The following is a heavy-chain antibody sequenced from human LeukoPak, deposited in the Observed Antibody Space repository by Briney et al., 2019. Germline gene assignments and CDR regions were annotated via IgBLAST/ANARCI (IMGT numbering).Heavy chain of an antibody. D-gene: IGHD4-17*01. J-gene: IGHJ4*02. CDR2: ISERGGST. CDR1: GFTFDDYA. V-gene: IGHV3-23*01. Sequence: GSLRLSCAASGFTFDDYAMHWVRQAPGKGLEWVSGISERGGSTNYADSVKGRFTISRDNSKNTLYLQMNSLRAEDTAVYYCATTVTKGLKGGPYFDYWGQGTLVTVSS. CDR3: ATTVTKGLKGGPYFDY.